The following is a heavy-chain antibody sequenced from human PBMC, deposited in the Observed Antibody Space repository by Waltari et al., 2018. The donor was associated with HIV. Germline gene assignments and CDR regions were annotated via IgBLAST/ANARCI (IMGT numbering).Heavy chain of an antibody. CDR2: ISSSSSTI. V-gene: IGHV3-48*04. Sequence: EVQLVESGGGLVQPGGSLRLSCAASGFTFSSYSMNWVRQAPGKGLEWVSYISSSSSTIYYAVSVKGRFTISRDNAKNSLYLQMNSLRAEDTAVYYCARDDLGDGYNYGVDYWGQGTLVTVSS. D-gene: IGHD5-12*01. CDR3: ARDDLGDGYNYGVDY. J-gene: IGHJ4*02. CDR1: GFTFSSYS.